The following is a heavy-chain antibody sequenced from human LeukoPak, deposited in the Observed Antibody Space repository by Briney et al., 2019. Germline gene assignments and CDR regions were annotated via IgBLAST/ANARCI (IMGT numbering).Heavy chain of an antibody. J-gene: IGHJ3*02. CDR1: GGSISSYY. Sequence: SETLSLTCTASGGSISSYYRSWIRQPAGKGLEWIGRIYTSGSTNYNPSLKSRVIMSVDTSKNQSSLKLRSVTAADTAVYYCARDVSSSWYRVDAVDIWGQGTMVTVSS. D-gene: IGHD6-13*01. CDR3: ARDVSSSWYRVDAVDI. CDR2: IYTSGST. V-gene: IGHV4-4*07.